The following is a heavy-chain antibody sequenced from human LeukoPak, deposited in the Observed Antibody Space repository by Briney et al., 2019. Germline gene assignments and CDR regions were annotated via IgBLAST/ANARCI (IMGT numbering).Heavy chain of an antibody. Sequence: GGSLRLPCAASGFTFSSYAMHWVRQAPGKGLEWVAVISYDGSNKYYADSVKGRFTISRDNSKNTLYLQMNSLRAEDTAVYYCARERGTGHFDYWGQGTLVTVSS. CDR2: ISYDGSNK. V-gene: IGHV3-30*04. D-gene: IGHD1-1*01. J-gene: IGHJ4*02. CDR3: ARERGTGHFDY. CDR1: GFTFSSYA.